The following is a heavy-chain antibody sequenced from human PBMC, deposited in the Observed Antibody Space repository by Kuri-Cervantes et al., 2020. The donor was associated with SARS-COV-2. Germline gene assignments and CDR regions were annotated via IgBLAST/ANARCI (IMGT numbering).Heavy chain of an antibody. V-gene: IGHV3-53*01. Sequence: GGSLRLSCAASGFIFSDSYMSWVRQAPGKGLEWVSVIYSGGSTYYADSVQGRFTISRDNSKNTLYLQMNSLRVEDTAVYYCAREDRYGGNLNWFDPWGQGTLVTVSS. CDR1: GFIFSDSY. CDR3: AREDRYGGNLNWFDP. J-gene: IGHJ5*02. D-gene: IGHD1-26*01. CDR2: IYSGGST.